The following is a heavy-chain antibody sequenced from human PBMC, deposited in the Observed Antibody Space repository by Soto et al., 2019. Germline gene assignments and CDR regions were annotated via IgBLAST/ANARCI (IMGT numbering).Heavy chain of an antibody. CDR1: GGTFSSYA. Sequence: SVKVSCKASGGTFSSYAISWVRQAPGQGLEWMGGIIPIFGTANYAQKFQGRVTITADESTSTAYMELSSLRSEDTAVYYCARDPAEVGASYYYYYYGMDVWGQGTTVTVSS. J-gene: IGHJ6*02. CDR2: IIPIFGTA. V-gene: IGHV1-69*13. CDR3: ARDPAEVGASYYYYYYGMDV. D-gene: IGHD1-26*01.